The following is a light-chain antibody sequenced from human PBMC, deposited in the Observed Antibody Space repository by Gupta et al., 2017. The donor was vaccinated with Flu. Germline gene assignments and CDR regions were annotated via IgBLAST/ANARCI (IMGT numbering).Light chain of an antibody. CDR2: SAS. CDR1: QSISSY. Sequence: DIQMTQSPSSLSASVGDRVTITCRASQSISSYLNWYQQTPAKAPKLLIYSASNLQSGVSSRFSGSRSGTDFTLPISRLQPEEVVTYYCQLSDITPLTFGGGTKVEIK. V-gene: IGKV1-39*01. J-gene: IGKJ4*01. CDR3: QLSDITPLT.